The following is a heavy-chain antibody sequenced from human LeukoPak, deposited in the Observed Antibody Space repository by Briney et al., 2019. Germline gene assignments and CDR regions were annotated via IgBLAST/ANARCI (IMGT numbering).Heavy chain of an antibody. CDR3: AKSLFTSATGTGRAFDI. J-gene: IGHJ3*02. V-gene: IGHV3-23*01. CDR2: IMASGDVT. D-gene: IGHD1-1*01. CDR1: GFAFRTFP. Sequence: PGGSLRLSWAASGFAFRTFPMGWVRQAPGKGLDGVSGIMASGDVTFYANSVRGRFTISRDNSENTLYLQMTGLSADDTAVYYCAKSLFTSATGTGRAFDIWGQGTMVTVSS.